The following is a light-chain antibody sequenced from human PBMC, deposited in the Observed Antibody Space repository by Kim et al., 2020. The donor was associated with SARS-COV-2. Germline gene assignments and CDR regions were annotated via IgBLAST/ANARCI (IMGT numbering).Light chain of an antibody. Sequence: QSVLTQPPSVSGAPGQRVTISCTGSSSNIGAGFDVHWYQHLPGTVPKLLIFGNTNRPSGVPDRFSGSKSGTSASLAITGLQAEDEADYYCQSFDNSLSGWVFGGGTQLTVL. CDR2: GNT. J-gene: IGLJ3*02. CDR3: QSFDNSLSGWV. CDR1: SSNIGAGFD. V-gene: IGLV1-40*01.